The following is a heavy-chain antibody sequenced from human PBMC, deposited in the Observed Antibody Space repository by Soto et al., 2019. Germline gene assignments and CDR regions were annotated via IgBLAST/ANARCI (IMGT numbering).Heavy chain of an antibody. CDR1: GYTFTSYG. J-gene: IGHJ5*02. CDR2: ISAYNGNT. V-gene: IGHV1-18*01. CDR3: ARESAGAALDP. Sequence: QVQLVQSGAEVKKPGASVKVSCKASGYTFTSYGISWVRQAPGQGLEWMGWISAYNGNTNYAQKLQGRVTRTTDTPTSTGYMELRSLRSDDTAVYYCARESAGAALDPWGQGTLGTVSS. D-gene: IGHD6-19*01.